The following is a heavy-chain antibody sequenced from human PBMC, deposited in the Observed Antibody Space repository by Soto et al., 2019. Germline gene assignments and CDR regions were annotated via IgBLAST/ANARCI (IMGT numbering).Heavy chain of an antibody. CDR3: AKFEGHPLEYWYLDF. V-gene: IGHV3-23*01. D-gene: IGHD1-1*01. J-gene: IGHJ2*01. CDR1: GFTFSAYA. Sequence: GGSLRLSCAASGFTFSAYAMGWVRQAPGKGLEWVSTIHGGGGATHYADSVKGRFTISRDDSKNTLYAQMNSLRAEDKAVYYCAKFEGHPLEYWYLDFWGRGTLVTVSS. CDR2: IHGGGGAT.